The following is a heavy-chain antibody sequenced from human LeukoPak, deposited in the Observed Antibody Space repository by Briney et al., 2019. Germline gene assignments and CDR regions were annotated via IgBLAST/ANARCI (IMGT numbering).Heavy chain of an antibody. V-gene: IGHV4-39*01. Sequence: SETLTLTCTVSGGTFSSSSYYWGWIRQPPGKGLEWIGSIYYSGSTYYNPSLKSRVTISVDTSKNQFTLKLSSVTATDTAVYYFASSPLYGSVAYDWGQGTLVTVSS. D-gene: IGHD3-10*01. CDR1: GGTFSSSSYY. J-gene: IGHJ4*02. CDR2: IYYSGST. CDR3: ASSPLYGSVAYD.